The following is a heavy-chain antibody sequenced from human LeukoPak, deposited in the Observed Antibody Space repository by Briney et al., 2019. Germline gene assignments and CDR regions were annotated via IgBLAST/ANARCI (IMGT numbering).Heavy chain of an antibody. CDR1: GYSISSGYC. Sequence: PSETLSLTCAVPGYSISSGYCWGWIRQPPGKELEWIGSIYHSGSTYYNPSLKSRVTISVDTSKNQFSLKLSSVTAADTALYYCARVATTTNPPQRPFDYWGQGTLVTVSS. V-gene: IGHV4-38-2*01. D-gene: IGHD5-12*01. CDR2: IYHSGST. J-gene: IGHJ4*02. CDR3: ARVATTTNPPQRPFDY.